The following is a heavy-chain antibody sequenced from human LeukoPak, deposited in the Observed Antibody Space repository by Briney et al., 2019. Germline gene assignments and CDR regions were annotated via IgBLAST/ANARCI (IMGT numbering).Heavy chain of an antibody. CDR2: TNPNSGGT. CDR3: AVSNDILTGQSFDY. CDR1: GYTFTGYY. D-gene: IGHD3-9*01. J-gene: IGHJ4*02. V-gene: IGHV1-2*02. Sequence: ASVKVSCKASGYTFTGYYMHWVRQAPGQGLEWMGWTNPNSGGTNYAQKFQGRVTMTRDTSISTAYMELSRLRSDDTAVYYCAVSNDILTGQSFDYWGQGTLVTVSS.